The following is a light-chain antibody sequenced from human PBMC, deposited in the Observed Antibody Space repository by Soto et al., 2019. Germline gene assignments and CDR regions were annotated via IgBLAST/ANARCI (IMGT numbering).Light chain of an antibody. Sequence: QSVLTQPASVSGAPGQTVTISCTGSSCNIGAGNYVHWYQQLPGTAPKLLIYGNSNRPSGVPDRFSGSKSGTSASLAITGLQAEDEADYYCQSYDSSMSGSVFGTGNKVTVL. J-gene: IGLJ1*01. CDR2: GNS. CDR1: SCNIGAGNY. V-gene: IGLV1-40*01. CDR3: QSYDSSMSGSV.